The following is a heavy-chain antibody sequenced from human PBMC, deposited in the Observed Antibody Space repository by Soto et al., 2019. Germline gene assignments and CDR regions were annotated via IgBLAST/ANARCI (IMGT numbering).Heavy chain of an antibody. V-gene: IGHV4-59*01. J-gene: IGHJ4*02. CDR3: ASSTAEMATILTFDE. CDR1: GGSISSYY. Sequence: SETLSLTCTVSGGSISSYYWSWIRQPPGKGLEWIGYIYYSGSTNYNPSLKSRVTISVDTSKNQFSLKLSSVTAADTAVYYCASSTAEMATILTFDEWGQGTLVTVSS. CDR2: IYYSGST. D-gene: IGHD5-12*01.